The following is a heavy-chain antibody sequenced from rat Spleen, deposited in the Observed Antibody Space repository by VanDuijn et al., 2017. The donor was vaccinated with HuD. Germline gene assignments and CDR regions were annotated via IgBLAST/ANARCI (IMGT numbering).Heavy chain of an antibody. J-gene: IGHJ1*01. V-gene: IGHV5-17*01. D-gene: IGHD5-1*01. CDR3: TRGAGSSGYFDF. CDR1: GFTFSDYA. CDR2: IIYDGSST. Sequence: EVQLVESGGGLVQPGNSLKLSCAASGFTFSDYAMAWVRQSPKKGLEWVATIIYDGSSTYYRDSVKGRFTISRDNSENTVYLQMNSLRSEDTATYYCTRGAGSSGYFDFWGPGTMVTVSS.